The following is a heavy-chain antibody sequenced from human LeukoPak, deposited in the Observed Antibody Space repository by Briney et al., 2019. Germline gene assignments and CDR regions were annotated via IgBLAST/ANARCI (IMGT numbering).Heavy chain of an antibody. CDR1: GLTFSTYW. Sequence: GGSLRLSCAASGLTFSTYWMHRVRQAPGKGPLWVSHINADGSTTNYADSVKGRFTISRDNAKNTLYLQMNSLRAEDTAVYYCAEAASVRGVSYWGQGTLVTVPS. V-gene: IGHV3-74*01. CDR2: INADGSTT. D-gene: IGHD3-10*01. J-gene: IGHJ4*02. CDR3: AEAASVRGVSY.